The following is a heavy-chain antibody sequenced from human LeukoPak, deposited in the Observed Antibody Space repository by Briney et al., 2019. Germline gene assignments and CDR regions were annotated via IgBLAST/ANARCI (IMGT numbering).Heavy chain of an antibody. V-gene: IGHV4-30-2*01. D-gene: IGHD4-11*01. CDR1: GGSISSGGYS. J-gene: IGHJ4*02. CDR2: IYHSGST. Sequence: SETLSLTCAVSGGSISSGGYSWSWIRQPPGKGLEWIEYIYHSGSTYYNPSLKSRVTISVDRSKNRFSLKLSSVTAADTAVYYCARVYGSNYYFDYWGQGTLVTVSS. CDR3: ARVYGSNYYFDY.